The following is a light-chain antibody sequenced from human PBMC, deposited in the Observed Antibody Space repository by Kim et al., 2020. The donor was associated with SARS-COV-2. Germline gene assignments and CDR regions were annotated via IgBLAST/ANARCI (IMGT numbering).Light chain of an antibody. V-gene: IGLV1-40*01. CDR2: ASK. J-gene: IGLJ1*01. CDR1: SANIGAGYN. Sequence: QRVTISGTGSSANIGAGYNVHWSQELPGAAPKLLIYASKKRPSGVPDRFSGSKSGTSASLAITGLQAEDEADYYCQSYDTSLGGYVFGTGTKVTVL. CDR3: QSYDTSLGGYV.